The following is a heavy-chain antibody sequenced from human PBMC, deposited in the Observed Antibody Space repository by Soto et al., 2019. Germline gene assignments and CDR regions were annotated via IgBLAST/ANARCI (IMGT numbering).Heavy chain of an antibody. D-gene: IGHD6-6*01. J-gene: IGHJ6*02. CDR1: VFSVSNNY. CDR3: ARGGGVAVRPHYYYYGMDV. CDR2: IYSDGST. Sequence: EVQLVESGGGLIQPGGSLRLSCVASVFSVSNNYMSWVRQAPGKGLEWVSVIYSDGSTYYADSVKGRFTISRDNSRNTVYLKTNGLGAEDTAVYYCARGGGVAVRPHYYYYGMDVWGQGTTVTVSS. V-gene: IGHV3-53*01.